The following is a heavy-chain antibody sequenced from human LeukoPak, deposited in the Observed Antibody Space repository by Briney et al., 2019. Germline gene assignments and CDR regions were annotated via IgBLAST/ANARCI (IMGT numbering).Heavy chain of an antibody. J-gene: IGHJ4*02. D-gene: IGHD6-13*01. V-gene: IGHV3-23*01. CDR1: GFTFSSYA. CDR3: AKTGATGYYFDY. CDR2: ISSGGST. Sequence: GGSLRLSCAASGFTFSSYAMSWVRQAPGKGLEWVSGISSGGSTYYADSVKGRFSISRDESKNTLYLQMNSLRVEETAVYYCAKTGATGYYFDYWGQGTLVTVSS.